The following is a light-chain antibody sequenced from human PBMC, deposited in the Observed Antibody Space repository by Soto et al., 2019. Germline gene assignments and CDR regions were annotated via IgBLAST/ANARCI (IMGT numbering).Light chain of an antibody. CDR2: GAS. V-gene: IGKV3-20*01. CDR3: QQYGRSPPKT. Sequence: ETVLTQSPGTLSLSPGERAILSCRASQSVSSSYLAWYQQKPGQAPRLLIYGASSRATGIPDRFSGSGSGTDFTLTISRLEPEDFAVYYCQQYGRSPPKTFGQGTKVDNK. CDR1: QSVSSSY. J-gene: IGKJ1*01.